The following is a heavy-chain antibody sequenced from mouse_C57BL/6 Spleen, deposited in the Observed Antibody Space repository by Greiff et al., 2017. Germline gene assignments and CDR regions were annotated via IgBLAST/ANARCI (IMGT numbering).Heavy chain of an antibody. CDR1: GYSITSDY. J-gene: IGHJ1*03. CDR2: ISYSGST. V-gene: IGHV3-8*01. CDR3: ARGGVTTVVADWYFDV. Sequence: EVKLMESGPGLAKPSQTLSLTCSVTGYSITSDYWNWIRKFPGNKLEYMGYISYSGSTYYNPSLKSRISITRDTSKNQYYLQLNSVTTEDTATYYCARGGVTTVVADWYFDVWGTGTTVTVSS. D-gene: IGHD1-1*01.